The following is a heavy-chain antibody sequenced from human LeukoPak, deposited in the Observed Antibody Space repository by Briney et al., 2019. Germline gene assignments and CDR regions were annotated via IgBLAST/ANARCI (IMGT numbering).Heavy chain of an antibody. Sequence: SSVKVSCKPSRCTFSSYAISWLRPAPGQGLDGMGGIIPILGTAKYAQKFQGRVTITTEESTSTAYMELSSLRSEDTAVYYCARDRSDYDILTGYSLYYFDYWGQGTLVTVSS. D-gene: IGHD3-9*01. CDR2: IIPILGTA. CDR1: RCTFSSYA. V-gene: IGHV1-69*05. J-gene: IGHJ4*02. CDR3: ARDRSDYDILTGYSLYYFDY.